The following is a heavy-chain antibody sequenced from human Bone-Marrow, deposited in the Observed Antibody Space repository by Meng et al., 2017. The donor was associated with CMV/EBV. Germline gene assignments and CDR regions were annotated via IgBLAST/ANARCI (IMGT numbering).Heavy chain of an antibody. V-gene: IGHV3-30*03. CDR2: ISYDGTNK. Sequence: GGSLRLSCAASGFTFDDYGMSWVRQAPGKGLEWVAVISYDGTNKYYADSVKGRFTISRDSSKNTLYLQMNSLRAEDTAVYYCARGRSDYFDYWGQGTLVTVSS. CDR3: ARGRSDYFDY. J-gene: IGHJ4*02. CDR1: GFTFDDYG.